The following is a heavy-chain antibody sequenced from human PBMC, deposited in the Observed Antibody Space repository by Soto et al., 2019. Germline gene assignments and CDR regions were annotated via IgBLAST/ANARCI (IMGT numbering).Heavy chain of an antibody. Sequence: QVQLVQCGAEVKMPGASVKISCKASGYTFTRYTMNSVRQAPGQRLEWMGWINPDNGNTKSSQKFQDRVIITRDTSASTAYMDLSSLRSEDTAVYYCARGIATGQLDPWGQGTLVTVSS. CDR2: INPDNGNT. D-gene: IGHD2-15*01. CDR3: ARGIATGQLDP. J-gene: IGHJ5*02. V-gene: IGHV1-3*01. CDR1: GYTFTRYT.